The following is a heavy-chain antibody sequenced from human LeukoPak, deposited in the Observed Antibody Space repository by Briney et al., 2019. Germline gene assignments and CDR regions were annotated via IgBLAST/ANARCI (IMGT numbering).Heavy chain of an antibody. CDR3: AKRSGSDPGSYDY. CDR1: GFTFSTYA. J-gene: IGHJ4*02. D-gene: IGHD3-22*01. Sequence: PGGSLRLSCAASGFTFSTYAMLWVRQAPGKGLERVSFISGSGSATNYADSVKGRFTISRDNSKNTLYLQMNSLRAGDTAVYYCAKRSGSDPGSYDYWGQGTLVTVSS. CDR2: ISGSGSAT. V-gene: IGHV3-23*01.